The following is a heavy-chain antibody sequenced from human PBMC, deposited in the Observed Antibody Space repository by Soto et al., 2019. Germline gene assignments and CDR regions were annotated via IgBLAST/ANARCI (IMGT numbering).Heavy chain of an antibody. V-gene: IGHV3-48*03. Sequence: EVQLVESGGGLVQPGESLRLSCAASGFTLTNYEMNWVRQAPGKGLEWVLYIASGSSGSTIYYADSVKGRFTISRDNAKNSLYLQMSSLRAEDTAIYYCTRSTIVPAAIRFDLWGQGTQVSVSS. J-gene: IGHJ5*02. CDR1: GFTLTNYE. CDR3: TRSTIVPAAIRFDL. D-gene: IGHD2-2*02. CDR2: IASGSSGSTI.